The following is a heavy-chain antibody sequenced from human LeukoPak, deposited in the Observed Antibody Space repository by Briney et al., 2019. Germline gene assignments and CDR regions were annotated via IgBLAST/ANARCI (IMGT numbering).Heavy chain of an antibody. J-gene: IGHJ4*02. CDR3: ARDRKWFGELPDY. D-gene: IGHD3-10*01. CDR2: ISAYNGNT. V-gene: IGHV1-18*01. Sequence: ASVKVSCKASGYTFTSYGISWVRQAPGQGLEWMGWISAYNGNTNYAQKLQGRVTMTTDTSTSTACMELRSLRSDDTAVYYCARDRKWFGELPDYWGQGTLVTVSS. CDR1: GYTFTSYG.